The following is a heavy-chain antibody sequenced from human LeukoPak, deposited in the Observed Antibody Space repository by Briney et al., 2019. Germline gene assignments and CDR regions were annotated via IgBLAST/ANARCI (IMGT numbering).Heavy chain of an antibody. Sequence: PGGSLRLSCAASQFTFTTYAMSWVRQAPGRGLEWVSSIGDSGVPTYYADSVKGRFTISRDNSQNTLYLQMNSLGADDTAVYYCTRAAAAFDYWGQGTLVTVSS. V-gene: IGHV3-23*01. D-gene: IGHD6-13*01. CDR1: QFTFTTYA. CDR2: IGDSGVPT. CDR3: TRAAAAFDY. J-gene: IGHJ4*02.